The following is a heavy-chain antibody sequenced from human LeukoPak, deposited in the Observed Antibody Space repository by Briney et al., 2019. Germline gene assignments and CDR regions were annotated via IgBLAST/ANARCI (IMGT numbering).Heavy chain of an antibody. D-gene: IGHD3-3*01. V-gene: IGHV1-69*13. CDR1: GGTFSSYA. J-gene: IGHJ5*02. Sequence: ASVNVSCTASGGTFSSYAISWVRQAPGQGLEWMGGIIPIFGTANYAQKFQGRVTITADESTSTAYMELSSLRSEDTAVYYCAGGNYDFWSGRSNWFDPWGQGTLVTVSS. CDR2: IIPIFGTA. CDR3: AGGNYDFWSGRSNWFDP.